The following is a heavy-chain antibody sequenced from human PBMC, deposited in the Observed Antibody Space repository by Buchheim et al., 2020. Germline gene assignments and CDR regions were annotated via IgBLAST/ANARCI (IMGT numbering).Heavy chain of an antibody. V-gene: IGHV4-31*03. CDR2: IYYSGST. D-gene: IGHD3-3*01. J-gene: IGHJ5*02. CDR1: GGSISSGGYY. CDR3: ARGNYDFWSGYYPKPNYNWFDP. Sequence: QVQLQESGPGLVKPSQTLSLTCTVSGGSISSGGYYWSWIRQHPGKGLEWIGYIYYSGSTYYNPSLKSRVTISVDTSKNQFSLKLSSVTAADTAVYYCARGNYDFWSGYYPKPNYNWFDPWGQGTL.